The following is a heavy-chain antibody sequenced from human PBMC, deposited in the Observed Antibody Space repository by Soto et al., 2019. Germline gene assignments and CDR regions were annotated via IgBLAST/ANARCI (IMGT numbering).Heavy chain of an antibody. Sequence: QVQLVQSGAEMKKPGASVKVSCKASGYTFTSYGIRWVRQAPGQGLEWMGWISTYNGNTNYAQMLQVRVTMTTDTSTSTAYMELRSLTSDDTAVYYCARDLAAGLVDYWGQGTLVTVSS. CDR3: ARDLAAGLVDY. CDR1: GYTFTSYG. J-gene: IGHJ4*02. D-gene: IGHD6-19*01. CDR2: ISTYNGNT. V-gene: IGHV1-18*01.